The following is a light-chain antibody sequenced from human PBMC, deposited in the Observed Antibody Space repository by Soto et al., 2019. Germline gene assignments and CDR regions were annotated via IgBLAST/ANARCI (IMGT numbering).Light chain of an antibody. CDR1: QGINNN. CDR3: QQSYGTPYT. Sequence: DIQMTQSPSSLSASVTDRVTITCRASQGINNNLNWYQQRLGKAPELLIYRASTLQSGVPSRFSGSGSGTDFTLTISSLEHEDFGTYYCQQSYGTPYTFGQGTKVEIK. J-gene: IGKJ2*01. CDR2: RAS. V-gene: IGKV1-39*01.